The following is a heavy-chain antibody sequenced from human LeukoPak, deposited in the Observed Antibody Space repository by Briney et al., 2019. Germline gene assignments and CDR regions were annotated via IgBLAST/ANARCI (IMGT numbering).Heavy chain of an antibody. D-gene: IGHD6-13*01. CDR2: IWYDGSNK. CDR3: GTVRGPDSSRWYSDY. Sequence: GGSLRLSCVASGFTFSSYGMHWVRQAPGKGLEWVALIWYDGSNKYYADSVKGRFTISGDNSKNTLYLQMNSLRAEDTAVYYCGTVRGPDSSRWYSDYWGQGTLVTVSS. V-gene: IGHV3-33*08. J-gene: IGHJ4*02. CDR1: GFTFSSYG.